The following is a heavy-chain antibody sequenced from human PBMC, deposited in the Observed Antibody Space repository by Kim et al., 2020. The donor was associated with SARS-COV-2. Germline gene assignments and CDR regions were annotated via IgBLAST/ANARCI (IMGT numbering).Heavy chain of an antibody. D-gene: IGHD6-13*01. CDR3: AKDLRVLMYEGYSSSWPPIDLPYGMDV. J-gene: IGHJ6*02. V-gene: IGHV3-23*01. CDR1: GFTFSSYA. CDR2: ISGSGGST. Sequence: GGSLRLSCAASGFTFSSYAMSWVRQAPGKGLEWVSAISGSGGSTYYADSVKGRFTISRDNSKNTLYLQMNSLRAEDTAVYYCAKDLRVLMYEGYSSSWPPIDLPYGMDVWGQGTTVTVSS.